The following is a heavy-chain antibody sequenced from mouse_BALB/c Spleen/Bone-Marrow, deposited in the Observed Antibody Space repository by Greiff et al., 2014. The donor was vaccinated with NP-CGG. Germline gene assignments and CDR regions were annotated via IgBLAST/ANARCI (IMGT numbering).Heavy chain of an antibody. CDR2: IDPANGNT. CDR3: ARYLYRYTATFDY. D-gene: IGHD1-2*01. Sequence: DVHLVESGAELVKPGASVKLSCTASGFNIKDTYMHWVKQRPEQGLEWIGRIDPANGNTKYDPKFQGKATVTADTSSNTAYLQLSSLTSEDTAVYYCARYLYRYTATFDYWGQGTTLTVSS. V-gene: IGHV14-3*02. J-gene: IGHJ2*01. CDR1: GFNIKDTY.